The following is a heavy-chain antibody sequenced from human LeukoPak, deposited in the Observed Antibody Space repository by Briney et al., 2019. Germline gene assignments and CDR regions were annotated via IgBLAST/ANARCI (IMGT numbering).Heavy chain of an antibody. CDR2: IYYSGST. J-gene: IGHJ4*02. V-gene: IGHV4-39*07. D-gene: IGHD1-26*01. CDR1: GGSISSSSYY. CDR3: ARDHGGSYADY. Sequence: SETLSLTCTVSGGSISSSSYYWGWIRQPPGKGLEWIGSIYYSGSTYYNPSLKSRVTISVDTSKNQFSLKLSSVTAADTAVYYCARDHGGSYADYWGQGTLVTVSS.